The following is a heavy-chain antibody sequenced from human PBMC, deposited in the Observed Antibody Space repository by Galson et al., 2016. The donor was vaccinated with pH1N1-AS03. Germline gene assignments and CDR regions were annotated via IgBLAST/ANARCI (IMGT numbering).Heavy chain of an antibody. CDR3: TKDQYKDWNY. D-gene: IGHD1-1*01. V-gene: IGHV3-15*01. J-gene: IGHJ4*02. CDR1: GFTFSSYW. Sequence: SLRLSCAASGFTFSSYWMSWVRQAPGKGLEWVGRIKSNTDGGTTDFAAPVKGRFTISRDDSRNRLSLQMNNLRTEDTAVYFCTKDQYKDWNYWGQGTLVTVSS. CDR2: IKSNTDGGTT.